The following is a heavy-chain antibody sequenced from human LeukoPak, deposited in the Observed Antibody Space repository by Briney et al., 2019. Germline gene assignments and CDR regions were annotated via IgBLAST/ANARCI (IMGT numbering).Heavy chain of an antibody. CDR3: ARDTYDSSGYYHDY. V-gene: IGHV4-59*01. J-gene: IGHJ4*02. D-gene: IGHD3-22*01. CDR2: IYYSGST. Sequence: SETLSLTCTVSGGSISSYDWSWIRQPPGKGLEWIGYIYYSGSTNYNPSLKSRVTISVDTPKNQFSLKLSSVTAADTAVYYCARDTYDSSGYYHDYWGQGTLVTVSS. CDR1: GGSISSYD.